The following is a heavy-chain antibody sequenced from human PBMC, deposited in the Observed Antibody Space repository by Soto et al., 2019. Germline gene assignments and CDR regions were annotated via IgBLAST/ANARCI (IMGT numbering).Heavy chain of an antibody. Sequence: SETLSLTCAVSGGSIISSNWCSWVRQPPGKGLEWIGEIYHSGSTNYNPSLKSRVTISVDKSKNQFSLKLSSVTAADTAVYYCARIPRGYSYGYLDYWGQGTLVTVS. CDR2: IYHSGST. V-gene: IGHV4-4*02. CDR1: GGSIISSNW. J-gene: IGHJ4*02. CDR3: ARIPRGYSYGYLDY. D-gene: IGHD5-18*01.